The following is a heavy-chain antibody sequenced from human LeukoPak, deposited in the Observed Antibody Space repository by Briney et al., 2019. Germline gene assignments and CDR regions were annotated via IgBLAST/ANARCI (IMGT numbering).Heavy chain of an antibody. CDR2: INPNCGGT. V-gene: IGHV1-2*02. D-gene: IGHD2-2*01. Sequence: GASVKVSCKASGYTFTGYYMHWVRQAPGQGLEWMGWINPNCGGTNYAQKFQGGVTMTRDTSISTAYMELSRLRSDDTAVYYCARGRDIVVGYWGQGTLVTVSS. J-gene: IGHJ4*02. CDR3: ARGRDIVVGY. CDR1: GYTFTGYY.